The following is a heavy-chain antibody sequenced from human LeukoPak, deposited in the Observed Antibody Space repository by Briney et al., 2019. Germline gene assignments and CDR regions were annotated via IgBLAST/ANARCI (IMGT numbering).Heavy chain of an antibody. D-gene: IGHD2-15*01. Sequence: GGSLRLSCAASGFTFSSYAMSWVRQAPGEGLEWVSAISGSGGSTYYADSVKGRFTISRDNSKNTLYLQMNSLRAEDTAVYYCAKDIVVVVAALDYWGQGTLVTVSS. V-gene: IGHV3-23*01. J-gene: IGHJ4*02. CDR2: ISGSGGST. CDR1: GFTFSSYA. CDR3: AKDIVVVVAALDY.